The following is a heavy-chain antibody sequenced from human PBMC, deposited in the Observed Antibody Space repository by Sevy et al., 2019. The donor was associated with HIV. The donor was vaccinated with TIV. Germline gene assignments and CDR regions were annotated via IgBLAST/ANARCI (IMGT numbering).Heavy chain of an antibody. CDR3: AWSFNWYYDILTGYRPGRYGMDV. CDR2: IIPIFGTA. CDR1: GGTFSSYA. D-gene: IGHD3-9*01. Sequence: ASVKVSCKASGGTFSSYAISWVRQAPGQGLEWMGGIIPIFGTANYAQKFQGRVTITADESTSTAYMELGSLRSEDTAVYYCAWSFNWYYDILTGYRPGRYGMDVWGQGTTVTVSS. V-gene: IGHV1-69*13. J-gene: IGHJ6*02.